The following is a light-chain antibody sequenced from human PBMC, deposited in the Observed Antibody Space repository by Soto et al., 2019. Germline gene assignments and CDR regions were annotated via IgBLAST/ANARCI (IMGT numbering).Light chain of an antibody. J-gene: IGLJ1*01. Sequence: QSVLTQPASVSGSPGQSITISCTGTSSDVGRYNYVSWYQQHSGKAPKLMIYDVNTRPSGVSNRFSGSKSGNTASLTISGLQAEDEADYYCSSFTASTTQVFGPGTKLTVL. CDR3: SSFTASTTQV. CDR1: SSDVGRYNY. CDR2: DVN. V-gene: IGLV2-14*03.